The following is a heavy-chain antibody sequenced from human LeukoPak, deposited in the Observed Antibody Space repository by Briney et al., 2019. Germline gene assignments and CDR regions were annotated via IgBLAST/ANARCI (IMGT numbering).Heavy chain of an antibody. V-gene: IGHV4-59*01. Sequence: PSETLSLTCTVSGGSISSYYWSWIRQPPGRGLEWIGYIYYSGSTNYNPSLKSRATISVDTSKNQFSLKLSSVTAADTAVYYCARDRGSYWGFFDYWGQGTLVTVSS. CDR1: GGSISSYY. CDR2: IYYSGST. D-gene: IGHD1-26*01. J-gene: IGHJ4*02. CDR3: ARDRGSYWGFFDY.